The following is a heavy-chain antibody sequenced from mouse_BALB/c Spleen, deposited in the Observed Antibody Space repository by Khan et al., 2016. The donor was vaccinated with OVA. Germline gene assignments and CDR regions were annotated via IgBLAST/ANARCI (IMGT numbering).Heavy chain of an antibody. CDR3: ARSISSGSGLDAMDF. J-gene: IGHJ4*01. D-gene: IGHD1-1*01. CDR1: GYTFTSYW. V-gene: IGHV1S41*01. Sequence: DLVMPGAAVTLSCKASGYTFTSYWINWIKQRPGQGLEWIGRIAPGSGSTSYNDMFKGKATLTVDVSSSTAYIQLSSLSSEDSAVFFCARSISSGSGLDAMDFCGLGASVTVSS. CDR2: IAPGSGST.